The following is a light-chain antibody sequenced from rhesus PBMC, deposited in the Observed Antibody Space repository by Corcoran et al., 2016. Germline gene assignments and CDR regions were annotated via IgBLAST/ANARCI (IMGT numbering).Light chain of an antibody. CDR3: QQHDSSPLT. J-gene: IGKJ4*01. CDR2: RAS. CDR1: PGISNW. Sequence: DIQMTQSPSSLSASVGDRVTITCRASPGISNWLAWYQQKPGKAPKLLIYRASNLETGVHSRFSGSRSGTDLTLTISSLQPEDIATYYCQQHDSSPLTFGGGTKVEIK. V-gene: IGKV1-69*01.